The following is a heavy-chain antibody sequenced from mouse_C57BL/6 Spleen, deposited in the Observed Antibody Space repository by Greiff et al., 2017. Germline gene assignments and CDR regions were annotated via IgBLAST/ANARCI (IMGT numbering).Heavy chain of an antibody. V-gene: IGHV1-80*01. CDR2: IYPGDGDT. CDR3: ARGQGFAY. J-gene: IGHJ3*01. Sequence: VQLQQSGAELVKPGASVKISCKASGYAFSSYWLNWVKQRPGKGLEWIGQIYPGDGDTNYNGKFKGKATLTADKSSSTAYIQLSSLTSEDAAVYFCARGQGFAYWGQGTLVTVSA. CDR1: GYAFSSYW.